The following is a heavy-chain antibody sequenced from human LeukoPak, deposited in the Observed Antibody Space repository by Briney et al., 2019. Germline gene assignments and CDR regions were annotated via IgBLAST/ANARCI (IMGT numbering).Heavy chain of an antibody. CDR2: LFDSVNT. V-gene: IGHV4-59*11. D-gene: IGHD5-18*01. CDR1: GGSISSHY. Sequence: SETLSLTCTVSGGSISSHYWSWIRQPPGKGLEWIAYLFDSVNTKDNPSLQSRLTLSADTSKNQFSLRLSSVTAADTAVYYCATIKRGSILGYFDFWGQGIKVTVSS. J-gene: IGHJ4*02. CDR3: ATIKRGSILGYFDF.